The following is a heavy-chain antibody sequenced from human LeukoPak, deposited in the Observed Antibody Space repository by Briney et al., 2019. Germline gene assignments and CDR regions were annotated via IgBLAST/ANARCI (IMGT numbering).Heavy chain of an antibody. CDR3: TTSPVELPRTLLPPIDY. CDR2: IKSKTDGGTT. CDR1: GITFRNAW. Sequence: GGSLRLSLAASGITFRNAWMSWVRQAPGKGLELVGRIKSKTDGGTTDYAAPVKGRFTISRDDSKNTLYPQMNSLKTEDTAVYYCTTSPVELPRTLLPPIDYWGQGTLVTVSS. D-gene: IGHD1-7*01. J-gene: IGHJ4*02. V-gene: IGHV3-15*01.